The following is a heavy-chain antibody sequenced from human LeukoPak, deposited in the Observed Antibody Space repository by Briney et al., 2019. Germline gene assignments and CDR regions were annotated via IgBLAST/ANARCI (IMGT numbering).Heavy chain of an antibody. J-gene: IGHJ4*02. CDR1: GFTFSDYY. D-gene: IGHD3-10*01. CDR2: ISSSGSII. CDR3: ARADMVRGVMYPFDY. Sequence: GGSLRLSCAASGFTFSDYYMNWIRQAPGKGLEWVSYISSSGSIIYYADSVKGRFTISRDNTKNSLYLQMNSLRAEDTAVYYCARADMVRGVMYPFDYWGQGTLVTVSS. V-gene: IGHV3-11*01.